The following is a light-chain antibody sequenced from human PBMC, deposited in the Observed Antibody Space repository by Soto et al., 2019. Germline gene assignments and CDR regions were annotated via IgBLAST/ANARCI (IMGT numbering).Light chain of an antibody. Sequence: QSVLTQPASVSGSPGQSITISCAGTSSDVGGYNYVSWYQQYPGKAPKLMIYDVSNRPSGVSNRFSGSKSGNTASLTISGLQAEDEADHYCSSYTTYITPVFGPGTKVTVL. CDR1: SSDVGGYNY. V-gene: IGLV2-14*01. CDR3: SSYTTYITPV. CDR2: DVS. J-gene: IGLJ1*01.